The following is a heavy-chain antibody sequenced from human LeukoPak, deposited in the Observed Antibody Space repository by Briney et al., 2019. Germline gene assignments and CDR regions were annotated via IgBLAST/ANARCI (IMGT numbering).Heavy chain of an antibody. CDR3: ARDRWMKAGNIWLHYGMDV. Sequence: SQTLSLTCSVSGGSIRSDDSYWTWIRQSPGKGLEWIGYMYYSGNTYYNPSLKSRVTIPEDRSKSQISLRLASLTAADTAVYYCARDRWMKAGNIWLHYGMDVWGQGITVTVSS. V-gene: IGHV4-30-4*01. D-gene: IGHD5-12*01. CDR1: GGSIRSDDSY. J-gene: IGHJ6*02. CDR2: MYYSGNT.